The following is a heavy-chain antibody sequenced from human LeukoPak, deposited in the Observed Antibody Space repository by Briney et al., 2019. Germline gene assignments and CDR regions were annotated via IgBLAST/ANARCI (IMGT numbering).Heavy chain of an antibody. CDR2: ISGSGDNT. CDR3: AKSLGAFSYFDY. Sequence: GGSLRLSCAASGFTFSSYAMSWVRQAPGKGLEWVSAISGSGDNTYYADSVKGRFTISRDNSKNTLYLQMSSLRAEDTAVYYCAKSLGAFSYFDYWGQGTLVTVSS. J-gene: IGHJ4*02. V-gene: IGHV3-23*01. CDR1: GFTFSSYA.